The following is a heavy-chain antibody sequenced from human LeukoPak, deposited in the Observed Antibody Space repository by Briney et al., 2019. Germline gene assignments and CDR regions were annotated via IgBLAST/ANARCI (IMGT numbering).Heavy chain of an antibody. V-gene: IGHV3-23*01. D-gene: IGHD3/OR15-3a*01. CDR1: GFTFSSYA. J-gene: IGHJ4*02. CDR3: AKVATWTYFDS. CDR2: IDGGGETT. Sequence: PGGSLRLSCSASGFTFSSYAMHWLRRAPGKGLGGVSVIDGGGETTYSADSVKGRFTISRDNSKNTLYLQLTSLRVDDTAIYYCAKVATWTYFDSWGQGTLVTVSS.